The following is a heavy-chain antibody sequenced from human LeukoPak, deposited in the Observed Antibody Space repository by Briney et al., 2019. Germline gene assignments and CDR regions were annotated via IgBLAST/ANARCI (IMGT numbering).Heavy chain of an antibody. D-gene: IGHD6-19*01. CDR1: GFTFSDYY. V-gene: IGHV3-7*01. Sequence: GGSLRLSCAASGFTFSDYYMSWVRQAPGKGLEWVANIKQDGSEKYYVDSVKGRFTISRDNAKNSLYLQMNSLRAEDTAVYYCARDHGSGWYRDYWGQGTLVTVSS. CDR2: IKQDGSEK. J-gene: IGHJ4*02. CDR3: ARDHGSGWYRDY.